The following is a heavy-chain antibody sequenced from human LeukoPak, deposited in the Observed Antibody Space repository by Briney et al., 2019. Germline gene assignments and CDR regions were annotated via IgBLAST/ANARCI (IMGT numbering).Heavy chain of an antibody. CDR1: GFTFSSYW. CDR3: ARWSTAYCGGDCYSGFDY. J-gene: IGHJ4*02. D-gene: IGHD2-21*02. CDR2: IKHDGSEK. V-gene: IGHV3-7*03. Sequence: SGGSLRLSCAASGFTFSSYWMSWVRQAPGKGLEWVANIKHDGSEKSYVDSVEGRVPISRDNAKNSLYLQMNSLRVEDTAVYYCARWSTAYCGGDCYSGFDYWGQGALVTVSS.